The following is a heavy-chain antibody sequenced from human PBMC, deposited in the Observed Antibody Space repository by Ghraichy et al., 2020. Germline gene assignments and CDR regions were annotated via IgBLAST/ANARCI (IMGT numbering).Heavy chain of an antibody. CDR2: IYYSGST. V-gene: IGHV4-59*01. J-gene: IGHJ4*02. CDR1: GGSISSYY. CDR3: AREKYNWNDQAGFDY. Sequence: GSLRLSCTVSGGSISSYYWSWIRQPPGKGLEWIGYIYYSGSTNYNPSLKSRVTISVDTSKNQFSLKLSSVTAADTAVYYCAREKYNWNDQAGFDYWGQGTLVTVSS. D-gene: IGHD1-20*01.